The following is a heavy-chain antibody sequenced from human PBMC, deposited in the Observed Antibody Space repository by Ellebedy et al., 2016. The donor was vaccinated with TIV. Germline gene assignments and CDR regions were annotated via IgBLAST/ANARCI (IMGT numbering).Heavy chain of an antibody. Sequence: ASVKVSCKASGYTFTNYGISWVRQAPGQGLEWMGWISASNGDTNYAQKLQGRVTMTTDTSTSTAYMELRSLTSDDTAVYYCASICSSTSCYSSDYWGQGTLVTVSS. CDR2: ISASNGDT. CDR3: ASICSSTSCYSSDY. J-gene: IGHJ4*02. D-gene: IGHD2-2*01. V-gene: IGHV1-18*04. CDR1: GYTFTNYG.